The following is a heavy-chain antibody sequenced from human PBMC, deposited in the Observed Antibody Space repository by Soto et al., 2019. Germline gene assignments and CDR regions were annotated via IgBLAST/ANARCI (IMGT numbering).Heavy chain of an antibody. CDR2: IYYSGST. CDR1: GGSISSSSYY. D-gene: IGHD3-22*01. J-gene: IGHJ6*02. CDR3: ARRLYYDSSGFEGGGMDV. V-gene: IGHV4-39*01. Sequence: PSETLSLTCTVSGGSISSSSYYWGWIRQPPGKGLEWIGSIYYSGSTYYNPSLKSRVTISVDTSKNQSSLKLSSVTAADTAVYYCARRLYYDSSGFEGGGMDVWGQGTTVTVSS.